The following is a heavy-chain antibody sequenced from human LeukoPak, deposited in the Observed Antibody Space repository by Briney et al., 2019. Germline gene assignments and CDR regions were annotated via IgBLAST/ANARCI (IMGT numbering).Heavy chain of an antibody. V-gene: IGHV1-18*01. CDR2: ISAYNGNT. CDR3: ARARYYYDSSGYYGDY. J-gene: IGHJ4*02. CDR1: GYTFTSYG. D-gene: IGHD3-22*01. Sequence: ASVKVSCKASGYTFTSYGISWVRQAPGQGLEWMGWISAYNGNTNYAQKLQGRVTMTTDTSTSTAYMELRSLRSDDTAVYYCARARYYYDSSGYYGDYWGQGTLVTVSS.